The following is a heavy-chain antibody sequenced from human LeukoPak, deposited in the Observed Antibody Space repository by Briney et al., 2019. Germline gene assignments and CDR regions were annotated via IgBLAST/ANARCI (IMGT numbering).Heavy chain of an antibody. Sequence: GGSLRLSCAASGFPFSSYWMSWVRQAPGKGLEWVANIKEDGSEKYYVDSVKGRFTVSRDNAKNSLYLQMNRLRAEDTAVYYCARDSNGDYVFDYWGQGTLVTVSS. J-gene: IGHJ4*02. CDR2: IKEDGSEK. CDR1: GFPFSSYW. CDR3: ARDSNGDYVFDY. D-gene: IGHD4-17*01. V-gene: IGHV3-7*01.